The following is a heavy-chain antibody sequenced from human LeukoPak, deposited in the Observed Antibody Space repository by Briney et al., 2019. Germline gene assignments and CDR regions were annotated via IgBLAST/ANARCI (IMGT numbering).Heavy chain of an antibody. CDR1: GFTVSSDW. V-gene: IGHV3-7*05. D-gene: IGHD6-19*01. J-gene: IGHJ3*01. CDR3: ERYSGADAFEF. Sequence: GGSLRLSCAASGFTVSSDWMSWVRQAPGKGLEWVANIKEDGSDRQYVDSVKGRFTISRDNGKNSLYLQMDSLRAEDTAVYYCERYSGADAFEFWGQGTMVTVS. CDR2: IKEDGSDR.